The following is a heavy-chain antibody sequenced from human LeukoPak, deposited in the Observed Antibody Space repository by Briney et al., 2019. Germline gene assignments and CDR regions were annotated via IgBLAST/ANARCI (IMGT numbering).Heavy chain of an antibody. V-gene: IGHV1-18*01. Sequence: ASVKVSCKASGYTFTSYGISWVRQAPGQGLEWMGWISAYNGNTNYAQKLQGRVTMTRDTSTSTVYMELSSLRSEDTAVYYCARDLDSSSGRGAFDIWGQGTMVTVSS. D-gene: IGHD6-6*01. CDR2: ISAYNGNT. CDR3: ARDLDSSSGRGAFDI. CDR1: GYTFTSYG. J-gene: IGHJ3*02.